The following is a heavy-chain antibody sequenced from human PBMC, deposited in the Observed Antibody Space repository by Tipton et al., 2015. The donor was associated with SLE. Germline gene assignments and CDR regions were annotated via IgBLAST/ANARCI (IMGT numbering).Heavy chain of an antibody. J-gene: IGHJ4*02. CDR1: GGSISSSSYY. CDR3: ARVDNSGYYCFDD. Sequence: TLSLTCTVSGGSISSSSYYWGWIRQHPGKGLEWIGSIYYSGSTYYNPSLKSRVTISVDTSKNQFFLKLDSVTAADTAVYYCARVDNSGYYCFDDWGQGTLVTVSS. D-gene: IGHD3-22*01. CDR2: IYYSGST. V-gene: IGHV4-39*07.